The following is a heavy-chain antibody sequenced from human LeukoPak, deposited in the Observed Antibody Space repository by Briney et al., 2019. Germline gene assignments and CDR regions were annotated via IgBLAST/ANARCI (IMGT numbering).Heavy chain of an antibody. Sequence: GGSLRLSCAASGFTFSSYWMHWVRQSPGKGLVWVSRIKSDGSTNYADSVKGRFTISRDNAKNTLSLQMNSLRAEDTGVYYCARAPSEIGGYYPEYFRHWGQGTLVTVSS. CDR3: ARAPSEIGGYYPEYFRH. V-gene: IGHV3-74*01. CDR2: IKSDGST. J-gene: IGHJ1*01. CDR1: GFTFSSYW. D-gene: IGHD3-22*01.